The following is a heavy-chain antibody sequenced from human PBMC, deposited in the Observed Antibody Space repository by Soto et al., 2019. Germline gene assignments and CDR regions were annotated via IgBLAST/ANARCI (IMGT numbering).Heavy chain of an antibody. J-gene: IGHJ3*02. Sequence: VQLVESGGGLVQPGRSLRLSCAASGFTFDDYAMHWVRQAPGKGLEWVSGISWNSGSIGYADSVKGRFTISRDNAKNSLYLQMNSLRAEDTALYYCAKDLDGVGDAFDIWGQGTMVTVSS. CDR2: ISWNSGSI. D-gene: IGHD3-3*01. V-gene: IGHV3-9*01. CDR3: AKDLDGVGDAFDI. CDR1: GFTFDDYA.